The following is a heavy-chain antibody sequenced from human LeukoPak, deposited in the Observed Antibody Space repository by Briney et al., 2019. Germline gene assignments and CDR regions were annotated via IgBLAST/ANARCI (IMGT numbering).Heavy chain of an antibody. CDR3: ARVSGYDYFFDY. J-gene: IGHJ4*02. CDR2: INPNSGGT. V-gene: IGHV1-2*02. Sequence: ASVKVSCKASGYTFTGYYMHWVRQAPGQGLEWMGWINPNSGGTNYAQKFQGRVTMTRDTSISTAYMELSRLRSDDTAVYYCARVSGYDYFFDYWGQGTLVTVSS. CDR1: GYTFTGYY. D-gene: IGHD5-12*01.